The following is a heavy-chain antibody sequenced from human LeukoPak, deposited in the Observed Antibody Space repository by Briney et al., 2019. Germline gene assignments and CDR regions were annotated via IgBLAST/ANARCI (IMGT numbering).Heavy chain of an antibody. D-gene: IGHD3-9*01. J-gene: IGHJ4*02. CDR3: ARGNYDILTGYLY. Sequence: PSETLSLTCAVYGGSFSGYYWSWIRQPPGKGLEWIGEINHSGSTNYNPSLKSRVTISVDTFKNQFSLKLSSVTAADTAVYYCARGNYDILTGYLYWGQGTLVTVSS. V-gene: IGHV4-34*01. CDR1: GGSFSGYY. CDR2: INHSGST.